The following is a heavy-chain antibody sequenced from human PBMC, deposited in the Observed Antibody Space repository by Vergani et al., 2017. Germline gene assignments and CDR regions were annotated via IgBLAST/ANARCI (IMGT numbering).Heavy chain of an antibody. CDR2: ISAYNGNT. Sequence: QVQLVQSGAEVKKPGASVKVSCKASGYTFTSYGISWVRQAPGQGLEWMGWISAYNGNTNYAQKLQGRVTMTTDTSTSTAYMELRSLGSDDTAVYYCARHGYDILTGYYNVGFDYWGQGTLVTVSS. D-gene: IGHD3-9*01. J-gene: IGHJ4*02. CDR3: ARHGYDILTGYYNVGFDY. V-gene: IGHV1-18*01. CDR1: GYTFTSYG.